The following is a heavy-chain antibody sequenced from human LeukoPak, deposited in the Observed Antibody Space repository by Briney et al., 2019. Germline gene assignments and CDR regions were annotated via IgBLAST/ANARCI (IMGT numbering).Heavy chain of an antibody. CDR2: IFYSGNT. V-gene: IGHV4-59*01. D-gene: IGHD2-21*01. CDR1: GGSIGGYF. CDR3: ARYSSDHDGRHFEF. Sequence: PSETLSLTCTVSGGSIGGYFWSWLRQPPGKGLEWVGWIFYSGNTNYNSSLKSRLTMSVDASKNQFYLKLNSVTAADTAVYYCARYSSDHDGRHFEFWGQGILVTVSS. J-gene: IGHJ4*02.